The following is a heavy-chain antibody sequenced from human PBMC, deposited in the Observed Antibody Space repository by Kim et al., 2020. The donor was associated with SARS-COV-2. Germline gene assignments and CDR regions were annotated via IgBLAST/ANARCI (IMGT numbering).Heavy chain of an antibody. D-gene: IGHD3-9*01. V-gene: IGHV3-64D*09. Sequence: YADSVKGRFTISRDNSKNTLYLQMSSLRAKDTAVYYCVKDLGDILTGYPYWGQGTLVTVSS. CDR3: VKDLGDILTGYPY. J-gene: IGHJ4*02.